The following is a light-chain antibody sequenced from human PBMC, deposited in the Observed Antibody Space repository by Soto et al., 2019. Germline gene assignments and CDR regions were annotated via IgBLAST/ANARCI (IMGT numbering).Light chain of an antibody. CDR1: TSDVGNYNY. CDR2: EVT. Sequence: QSVLTQPASVSGSPGQSITISCTGTTSDVGNYNYVSRFQQHPGKPPKLMIYEVTNRPSGVSNRFSGSKAGITASLTISGLQAEDEADYYCSSYTTNTTLVFGTGTKVTVL. V-gene: IGLV2-14*01. CDR3: SSYTTNTTLV. J-gene: IGLJ1*01.